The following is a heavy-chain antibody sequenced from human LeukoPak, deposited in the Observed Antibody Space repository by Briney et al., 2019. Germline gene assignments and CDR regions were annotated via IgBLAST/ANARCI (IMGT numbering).Heavy chain of an antibody. CDR3: TRLLYYYGSDIYQRYFDY. J-gene: IGHJ4*02. D-gene: IGHD3-22*01. CDR1: GLTVSSNY. Sequence: PGGSLRLSCAASGLTVSSNYMNWVRQAPGKGLEWVSIIYSGGNTHYADSVTGRFTISRDNSQNTLYLQMNSLRPEDTAVYYCTRLLYYYGSDIYQRYFDYWGQGTLVTVSS. V-gene: IGHV3-53*01. CDR2: IYSGGNT.